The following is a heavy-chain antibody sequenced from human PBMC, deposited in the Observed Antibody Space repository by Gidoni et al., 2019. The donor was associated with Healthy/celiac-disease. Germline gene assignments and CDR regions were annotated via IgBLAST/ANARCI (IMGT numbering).Heavy chain of an antibody. CDR3: ARDYGSGYYGSGSYEDWFDP. V-gene: IGHV1-69*01. Sequence: QVQLVQSGAEVKKPGSSVKVSCKASGGTSSSYAISRVRQAPGQGLEWMGGIIPIFGTANYAQKFQGRVTITADESTSTAYMGLSSLRSEDTAVYYCARDYGSGYYGSGSYEDWFDPWGQGTLVTVSS. J-gene: IGHJ5*02. D-gene: IGHD3-10*01. CDR2: IIPIFGTA. CDR1: GGTSSSYA.